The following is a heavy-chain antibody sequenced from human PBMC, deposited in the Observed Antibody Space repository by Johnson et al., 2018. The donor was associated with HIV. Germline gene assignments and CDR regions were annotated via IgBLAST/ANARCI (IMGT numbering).Heavy chain of an antibody. J-gene: IGHJ3*01. V-gene: IGHV3-30*14. CDR3: ASVEDDGF. CDR1: GFTFSNYP. CDR2: ISFDGSNK. Sequence: QVQLVESGGGVVRPGRSLRLSCAASGFTFSNYPMHWVRQAPGKGLEWVAVISFDGSNKFYADSVKGRFTISRDNSKNTLYLQMNSLRAEDTAVYFCASVEDDGFWGQGTKVTVSS. D-gene: IGHD5-24*01.